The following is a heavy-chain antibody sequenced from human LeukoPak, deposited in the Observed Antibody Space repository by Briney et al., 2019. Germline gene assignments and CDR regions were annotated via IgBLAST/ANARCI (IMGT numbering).Heavy chain of an antibody. CDR1: GYTFTSYG. CDR2: ISAHNGNT. V-gene: IGHV1-18*01. Sequence: ASVKVSCKASGYTFTSYGISWVRQAPGQGLEWMGWISAHNGNTNYAQMLQDRVTMTRDTSTSTAYMDLGNLRSDDTAVYYCARRVPRGYGGYDIDYWGQGTLVTVSS. D-gene: IGHD5-12*01. J-gene: IGHJ4*02. CDR3: ARRVPRGYGGYDIDY.